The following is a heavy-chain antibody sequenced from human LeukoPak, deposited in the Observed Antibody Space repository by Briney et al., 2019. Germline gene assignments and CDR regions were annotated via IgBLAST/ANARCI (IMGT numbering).Heavy chain of an antibody. V-gene: IGHV3-53*01. CDR3: ARERYGDYFDAFDI. CDR2: IYSGGST. CDR1: GFTVSSNY. D-gene: IGHD4-17*01. J-gene: IGHJ3*02. Sequence: GGSLRLSCAASGFTVSSNYMSWVRQAPGKGLEWVPVIYSGGSTYADSVKGRFTISRDNSKNTLYLQMNSLRAEDTAVYYCARERYGDYFDAFDIWGQGTMVTVSS.